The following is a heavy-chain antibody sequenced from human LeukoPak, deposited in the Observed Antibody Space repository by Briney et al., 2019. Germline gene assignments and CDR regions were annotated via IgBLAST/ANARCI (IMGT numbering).Heavy chain of an antibody. CDR3: ARDRGIVVPASGVFRAFDI. J-gene: IGHJ3*02. D-gene: IGHD2-2*01. CDR1: GFTFSSYW. CDR2: INSDGSST. Sequence: HSGGSLRLSCAASGFTFSSYWMHWVRQAPGKGLMRVSRINSDGSSTNYADSVKGRFTISRDNAKNTLYLQMNSLRDEDTAVYYCARDRGIVVPASGVFRAFDIWGQGTMVTVSS. V-gene: IGHV3-74*01.